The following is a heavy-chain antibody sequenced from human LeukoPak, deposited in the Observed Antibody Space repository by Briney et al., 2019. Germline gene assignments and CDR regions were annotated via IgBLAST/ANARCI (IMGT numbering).Heavy chain of an antibody. Sequence: GGSLRLSCAASGFTFSSYSMNWVRQAPGKGLEWVSSISSSSSYIYYADSVKGRFTISRDNAKNSLYLQMNSLRAEDTAVYYCASSPGSWYDNWFDPWGQGTLVTVSP. V-gene: IGHV3-21*01. CDR2: ISSSSSYI. CDR1: GFTFSSYS. J-gene: IGHJ5*02. D-gene: IGHD6-13*01. CDR3: ASSPGSWYDNWFDP.